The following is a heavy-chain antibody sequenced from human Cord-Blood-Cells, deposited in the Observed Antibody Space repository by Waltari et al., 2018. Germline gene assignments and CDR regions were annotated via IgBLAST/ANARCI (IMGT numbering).Heavy chain of an antibody. V-gene: IGHV3-74*01. CDR3: ARAGRRGPAQDAFDI. CDR2: MNSDGSGT. Sequence: EVRLVESGGGFVQHGRSLRLPRAASGFTFSSYWLHWVRHAPGKGLVWDSLMNSDGSGTSYADPGKGRFAISRDNAKNTLYLQMNSLRAEDTAVYYCARAGRRGPAQDAFDIWGQGTMVTVSS. CDR1: GFTFSSYW. D-gene: IGHD3-10*01. J-gene: IGHJ3*02.